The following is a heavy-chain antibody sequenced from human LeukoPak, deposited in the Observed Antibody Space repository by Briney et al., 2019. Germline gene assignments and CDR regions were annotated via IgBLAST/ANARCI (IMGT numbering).Heavy chain of an antibody. V-gene: IGHV3-48*03. Sequence: PGGSLRLSCAASGFTLSSNQMNWVRQAPGKGLEWLSYISSSGGTIHYVDSVKGRFTISRDNAKNSLFLQMDSLRAEDTAVYYCASGVHYSSGWIDIWGQGTMVTVSS. CDR2: ISSSGGTI. D-gene: IGHD6-19*01. J-gene: IGHJ3*02. CDR1: GFTLSSNQ. CDR3: ASGVHYSSGWIDI.